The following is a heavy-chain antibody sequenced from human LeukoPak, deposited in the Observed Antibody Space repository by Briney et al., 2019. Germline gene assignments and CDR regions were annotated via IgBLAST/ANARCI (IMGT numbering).Heavy chain of an antibody. CDR2: INPNSDVT. Sequence: ASVKVSCKASGYTFIDYYIHWVRQAPGQGLEWMGSINPNSDVTNYAQNFQGRVTMTRDTFIRTAYMELSRLTSDDMAVYYCARGRSFGELGVYWGQGTLLTASS. J-gene: IGHJ4*02. CDR1: GYTFIDYY. V-gene: IGHV1-2*02. CDR3: ARGRSFGELGVY. D-gene: IGHD3-10*01.